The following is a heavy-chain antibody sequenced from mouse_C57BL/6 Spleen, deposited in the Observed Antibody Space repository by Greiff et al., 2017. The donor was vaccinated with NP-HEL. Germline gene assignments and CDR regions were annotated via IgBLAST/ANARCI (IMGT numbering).Heavy chain of an antibody. V-gene: IGHV1-22*01. D-gene: IGHD2-3*01. CDR2: INPNNGGT. CDR3: AREGDGYSYWYFDV. CDR1: GYTFTDYN. J-gene: IGHJ1*03. Sequence: DVKLQESGPELVKPGASVKMSCKASGYTFTDYNMHWVKQSHGKSLEWIGYINPNNGGTSYNQKFKGKATLTVNKSSSTAYMELRSLTSEDSAVYYCAREGDGYSYWYFDVWGTGTTVTVSS.